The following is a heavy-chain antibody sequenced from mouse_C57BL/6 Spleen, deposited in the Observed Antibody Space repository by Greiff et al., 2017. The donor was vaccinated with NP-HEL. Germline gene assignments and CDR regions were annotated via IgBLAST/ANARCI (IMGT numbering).Heavy chain of an antibody. Sequence: VQLQQSGTVLARPGASVKMSCKTSGYTFTSYWMHWVKQRPGQGLEWIGAIYPGNSDTSYNQKFKGKAKLTAVTSASTAYMELSSLTNEDSAVYYCTRRIYYDYDEGMDYWGQGTSVTVSS. J-gene: IGHJ4*01. V-gene: IGHV1-5*01. CDR3: TRRIYYDYDEGMDY. CDR1: GYTFTSYW. D-gene: IGHD2-4*01. CDR2: IYPGNSDT.